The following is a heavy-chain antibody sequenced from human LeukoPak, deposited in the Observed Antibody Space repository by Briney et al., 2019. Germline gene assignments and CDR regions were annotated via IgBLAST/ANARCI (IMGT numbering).Heavy chain of an antibody. CDR3: ARDYSSGWYYWYFDL. CDR2: IYTSGST. Sequence: SETLSLTCTVSGGSISSYYWSWIRQPAGKGLEWIGRIYTSGSTNYNPSLKSRVTISVDTSKNQFSLKLSSVTAADTAVYYCARDYSSGWYYWYFDLWGRGTLVTVSS. D-gene: IGHD6-19*01. CDR1: GGSISSYY. J-gene: IGHJ2*01. V-gene: IGHV4-4*07.